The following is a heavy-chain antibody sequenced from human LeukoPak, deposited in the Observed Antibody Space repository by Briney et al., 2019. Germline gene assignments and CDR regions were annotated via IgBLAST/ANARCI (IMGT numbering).Heavy chain of an antibody. CDR1: GGSISSYY. CDR3: VGSYYDSSGYVAYYYGMDV. Sequence: PSETLSLTCTVSGGSISSYYWSWNRQPPGKGLEWIGYIYYSGSTNYNPSLKSRVTISVDTSKNQFSLKLSSVTAADTAVYYCVGSYYDSSGYVAYYYGMDVWGQGTTVTVSS. V-gene: IGHV4-59*01. J-gene: IGHJ6*02. CDR2: IYYSGST. D-gene: IGHD3-22*01.